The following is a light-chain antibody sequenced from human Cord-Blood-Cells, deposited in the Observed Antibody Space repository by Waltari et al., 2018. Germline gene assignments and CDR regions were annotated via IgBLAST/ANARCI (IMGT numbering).Light chain of an antibody. V-gene: IGKV1-5*01. J-gene: IGKJ2*01. CDR2: DAS. CDR3: QQYNSWYT. CDR1: QSISSW. Sequence: QSPSTLSASVGDRVTITCRASQSISSWLAWYQQKPGKAPKLLIYDASSLESGVPSRFSGSGSGTEFTLTISSLQPDDFATYYCQQYNSWYTFGQGTKLEIK.